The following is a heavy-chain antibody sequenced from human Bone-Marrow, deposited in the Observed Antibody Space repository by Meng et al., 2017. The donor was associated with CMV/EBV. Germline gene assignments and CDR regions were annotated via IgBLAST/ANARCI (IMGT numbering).Heavy chain of an antibody. CDR3: AKDVRKTGQLWFRGVEY. CDR1: GFTFSGSG. Sequence: GESLKISCAASGFTFSGSGMHWVRQAPGKGLEWVAFIRFDGTHQNYADSVKGRFTVSRDNSKNTLYLQMNSLRPEDTAMYYCAKDVRKTGQLWFRGVEYWGQGTLVTGSS. V-gene: IGHV3-30*02. D-gene: IGHD3-16*02. J-gene: IGHJ4*02. CDR2: IRFDGTHQ.